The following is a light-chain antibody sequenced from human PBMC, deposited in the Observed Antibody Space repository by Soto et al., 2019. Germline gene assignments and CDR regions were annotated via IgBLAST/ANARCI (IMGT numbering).Light chain of an antibody. CDR2: GAS. J-gene: IGKJ1*01. V-gene: IGKV1-39*01. CDR3: QQGYRSPRT. CDR1: QSISIY. Sequence: DLQMTQSPSSLSASVGDRVTITCRASQSISIYLNWYQQKPGKVPKLLIYGASSLQSGVPSRFSGSGSGTDFTLTINSLQPDDFATYYCQQGYRSPRTFGQGTKVEIK.